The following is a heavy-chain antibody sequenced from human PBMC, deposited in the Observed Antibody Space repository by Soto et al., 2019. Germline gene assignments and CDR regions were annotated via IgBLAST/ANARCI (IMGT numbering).Heavy chain of an antibody. D-gene: IGHD6-13*01. Sequence: GESLKISCKGSGYSFTSYWIGWVRQMPGKGLEWMGRIDPSDSYTNYSPSFQGHVTISADKSISTAYLQWSSLKASDTAMYYCARRQAAAGDNDLTFDYSGQATLVTVAS. J-gene: IGHJ4*02. CDR3: ARRQAAAGDNDLTFDY. V-gene: IGHV5-10-1*01. CDR1: GYSFTSYW. CDR2: IDPSDSYT.